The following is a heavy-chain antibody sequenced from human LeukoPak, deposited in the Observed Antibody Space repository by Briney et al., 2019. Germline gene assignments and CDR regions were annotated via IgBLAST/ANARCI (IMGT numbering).Heavy chain of an antibody. V-gene: IGHV1-2*02. CDR3: ARDYLQLERHRSWFDP. Sequence: GASVKVSCKASGYTFTGYYMHWVRQAPGQGLEWMGWINPNSGGTNYAQKFQGRVTTTRDTSISTAYMELSRLRSDDTAVYYCARDYLQLERHRSWFDPWGQGTLVTVSS. D-gene: IGHD1-1*01. CDR1: GYTFTGYY. CDR2: INPNSGGT. J-gene: IGHJ5*02.